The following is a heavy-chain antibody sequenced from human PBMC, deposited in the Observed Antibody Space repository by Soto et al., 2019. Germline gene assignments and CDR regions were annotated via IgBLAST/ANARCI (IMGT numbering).Heavy chain of an antibody. D-gene: IGHD3-22*01. J-gene: IGHJ5*02. CDR2: ISAYNGNT. V-gene: IGHV1-18*01. CDR3: ARSYYYDSSGYLGFDP. Sequence: ASVKVSCTASGYTFTSYGISWVRQAPGQGLEWMGWISAYNGNTNYAQKLQGRVTMTTDTSTSTAYMELRSLRSDDTAVYYCARSYYYDSSGYLGFDPWGQGTLVTVSS. CDR1: GYTFTSYG.